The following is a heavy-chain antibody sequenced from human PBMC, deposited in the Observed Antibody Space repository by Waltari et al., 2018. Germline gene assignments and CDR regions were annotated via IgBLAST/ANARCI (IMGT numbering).Heavy chain of an antibody. D-gene: IGHD3-10*01. CDR1: GYSFTSYW. CDR2: IYPGDSDT. J-gene: IGHJ4*02. CDR3: ARYLWGSGSYYNAFDY. V-gene: IGHV5-51*03. Sequence: EVQLVQSGAEVKKPGESLKISCKGSGYSFTSYWIGWVRQMPGKGLEWMGIIYPGDSDTSYSPSFQGQVTISADKSISTAYLQWSSLKASDTAMYYCARYLWGSGSYYNAFDYWGQGTLVTVSS.